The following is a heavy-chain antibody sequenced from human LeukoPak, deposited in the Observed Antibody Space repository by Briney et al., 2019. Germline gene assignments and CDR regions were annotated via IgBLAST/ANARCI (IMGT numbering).Heavy chain of an antibody. CDR3: ASLPKYGNALKAFDI. J-gene: IGHJ3*02. V-gene: IGHV4-39*01. CDR1: GASIASSSYGTSYY. Sequence: SETLSLTCTVSGASIASSSYGTSYYWGWIRQPPGKGLEWIGSMCYSGNSYFNPSLKSRVTISVDTSKNQFSLKLSSVTAADTAVYYCASLPKYGNALKAFDIWGQGTVVTVSS. D-gene: IGHD6-6*01. CDR2: MCYSGNS.